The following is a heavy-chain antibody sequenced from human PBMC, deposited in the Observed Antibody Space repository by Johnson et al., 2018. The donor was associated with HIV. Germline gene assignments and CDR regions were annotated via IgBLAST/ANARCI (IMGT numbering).Heavy chain of an antibody. CDR1: GFTFSSYG. J-gene: IGHJ3*02. D-gene: IGHD5-18*01. Sequence: HVQLVESGGGVVQPGRSLRLSCAASGFTFSSYGMHWVRQAPCKGLEWVAVISYDEDKKYYADSVKGRFTISRDNSKNILYLQMNSLRAEDTATYYCARLPSGYNRDTFNIWGQGTMVTVSS. V-gene: IGHV3-30*19. CDR3: ARLPSGYNRDTFNI. CDR2: ISYDEDKK.